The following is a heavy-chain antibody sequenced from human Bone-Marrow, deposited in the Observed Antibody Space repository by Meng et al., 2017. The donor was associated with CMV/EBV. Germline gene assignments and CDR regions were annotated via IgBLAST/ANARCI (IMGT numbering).Heavy chain of an antibody. Sequence: ASVKVSCKASGYTFTSYDINWVRQATGQGLEWMGWMNPNSGNTGYAQKFQGRVTITRNTSISTAYMELSSLRSEDTAVYYCARDLMRYCSSTSCYTLGYWGQGTLVTVSS. CDR3: ARDLMRYCSSTSCYTLGY. CDR2: MNPNSGNT. CDR1: GYTFTSYD. V-gene: IGHV1-8*03. J-gene: IGHJ4*02. D-gene: IGHD2-2*02.